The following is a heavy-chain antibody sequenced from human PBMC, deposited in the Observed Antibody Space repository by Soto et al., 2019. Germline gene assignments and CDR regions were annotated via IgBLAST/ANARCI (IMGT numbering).Heavy chain of an antibody. CDR1: GGTFSSYA. CDR2: IIPIFGTA. J-gene: IGHJ6*02. D-gene: IGHD2-2*01. Sequence: QVQLVQSGAEVKKPGSSVKVSCKASGGTFSSYAISWVRQAPGQGLEWMGGIIPIFGTANYAQKFQGRVTITADESTSTAYMELSSLRSEDTAVYYCAGCNCISTSEGRWYYGMDVWGQGTTVTVSS. CDR3: AGCNCISTSEGRWYYGMDV. V-gene: IGHV1-69*12.